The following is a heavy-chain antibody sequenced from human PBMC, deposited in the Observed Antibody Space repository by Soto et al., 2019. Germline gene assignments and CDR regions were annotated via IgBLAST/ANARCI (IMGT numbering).Heavy chain of an antibody. Sequence: SETLSLTCAVYGGSFSGYYWSWIRQPPGKGLEWIGEINHSGSTNYNPSLKSRVTISVDTSKNQFSLKLSSVTAADTAVYYCARGSVLKLRSFESSPRTYGMDVWGQGTTVTVSS. CDR3: ARGSVLKLRSFESSPRTYGMDV. D-gene: IGHD3-9*01. CDR2: INHSGST. J-gene: IGHJ6*02. V-gene: IGHV4-34*01. CDR1: GGSFSGYY.